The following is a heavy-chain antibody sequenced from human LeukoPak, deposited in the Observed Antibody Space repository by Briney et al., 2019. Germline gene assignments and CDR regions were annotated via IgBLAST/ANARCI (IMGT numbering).Heavy chain of an antibody. J-gene: IGHJ4*02. Sequence: GGSLRLSCAASGFTFSSYWMRWVRQAPGKGLEGVANIKNDGSEEYYVDSVKGRFTISRDNAKNSLFLQMNSLTVEDTAVYYCARAIRGSAVDTGDRWGQGTLVTVSS. D-gene: IGHD3-10*01. V-gene: IGHV3-7*01. CDR3: ARAIRGSAVDTGDR. CDR1: GFTFSSYW. CDR2: IKNDGSEE.